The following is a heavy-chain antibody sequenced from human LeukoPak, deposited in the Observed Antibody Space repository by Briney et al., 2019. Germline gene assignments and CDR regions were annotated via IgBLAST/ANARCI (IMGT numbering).Heavy chain of an antibody. V-gene: IGHV1-69*05. J-gene: IGHJ1*01. D-gene: IGHD3-10*01. Sequence: ASVKVSCKASGGTFSSYAISWVRQAPGQGLEWMGRIIPIFGTANYAQKFQGRVTITTDESTSTAYMELSSLRSEDTAVYYCARNSLSVGGQSEYFQHWGQGTLVTVSS. CDR2: IIPIFGTA. CDR3: ARNSLSVGGQSEYFQH. CDR1: GGTFSSYA.